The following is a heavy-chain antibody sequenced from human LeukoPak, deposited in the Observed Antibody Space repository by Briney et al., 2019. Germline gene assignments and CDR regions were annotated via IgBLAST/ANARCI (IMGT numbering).Heavy chain of an antibody. Sequence: GGSLRLSCAASGFTFSDYYMSWIRQAPGKGLEWVSYISSSGSTIYYADSVKGRFTISRDHSKNSLYLQMNSLRAEDTAVYYCARAGSSTSQCCWYGMDVWGQGTTVTVSS. CDR1: GFTFSDYY. CDR2: ISSSGSTI. D-gene: IGHD2-2*01. V-gene: IGHV3-11*01. CDR3: ARAGSSTSQCCWYGMDV. J-gene: IGHJ6*02.